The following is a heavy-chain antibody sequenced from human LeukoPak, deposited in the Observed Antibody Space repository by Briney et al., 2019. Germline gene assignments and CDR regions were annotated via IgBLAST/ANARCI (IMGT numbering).Heavy chain of an antibody. CDR2: IYYSGST. J-gene: IGHJ4*02. V-gene: IGHV4-59*01. D-gene: IGHD4-11*01. Sequence: SETLSLTCTVSGGSISSYYWSWIRQPPGKGLEWIGYIYYSGSTNYNPSLKSRVTISVDTSKNQFSLKLSSVTAADTAVYYCARTVPYDYRNFSDYWGQGTLVTVSS. CDR1: GGSISSYY. CDR3: ARTVPYDYRNFSDY.